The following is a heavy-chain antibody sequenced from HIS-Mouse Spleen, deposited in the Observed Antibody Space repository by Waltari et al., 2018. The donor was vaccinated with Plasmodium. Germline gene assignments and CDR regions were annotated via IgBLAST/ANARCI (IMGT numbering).Heavy chain of an antibody. CDR2: FDPEDGET. CDR1: GYTLTELS. D-gene: IGHD3-10*01. CDR3: ATARTYYYGSGSFNWFDP. J-gene: IGHJ5*02. Sequence: QVQLVQSGAEVKKPGASVKVSCKVSGYTLTELSMHWVRPAPGKGLEWMGGFDPEDGETIYAQKFQGRVTMTEDTSTDTAYMELSSLRSEDTAVYYCATARTYYYGSGSFNWFDPWGQGTLVTVSS. V-gene: IGHV1-24*01.